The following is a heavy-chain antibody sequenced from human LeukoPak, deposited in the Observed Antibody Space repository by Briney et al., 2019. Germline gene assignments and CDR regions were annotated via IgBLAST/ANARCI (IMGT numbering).Heavy chain of an antibody. V-gene: IGHV4-39*01. Sequence: SSETLSLTCTVSGGSISSSPYYWGWIRQPPGKGLEWIGNIYYSGSTYYNPSLKTRVTISVDTSKNQFSLKLTSVTAADTAVYYCARHASVDGNWPRPLDYWGQGSLATVSS. D-gene: IGHD6-19*01. CDR2: IYYSGST. CDR1: GGSISSSPYY. CDR3: ARHASVDGNWPRPLDY. J-gene: IGHJ4*02.